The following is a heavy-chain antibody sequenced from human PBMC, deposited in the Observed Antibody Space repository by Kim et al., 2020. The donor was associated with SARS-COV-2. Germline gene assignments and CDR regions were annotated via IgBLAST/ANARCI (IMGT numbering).Heavy chain of an antibody. V-gene: IGHV1-69*13. D-gene: IGHD2-15*01. CDR1: GGTFSSYA. J-gene: IGHJ4*02. CDR3: AREGRDGYYFDY. CDR2: IIPIFGTA. Sequence: SVKVSCKASGGTFSSYAISWVRQAPGQGLEWMGGIIPIFGTANYAQKFQGRVTITADESTSTAYMELSSLRSEDTAVYYCAREGRDGYYFDYWGQGTLVTVSS.